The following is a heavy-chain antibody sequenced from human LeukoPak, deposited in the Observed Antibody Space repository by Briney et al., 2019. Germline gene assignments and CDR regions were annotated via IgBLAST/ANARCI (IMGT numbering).Heavy chain of an antibody. CDR2: ICHDGRNK. CDR1: GFTFNKYG. CDR3: ARDRGSDDPIDY. D-gene: IGHD2-15*01. V-gene: IGHV3-33*01. J-gene: IGHJ4*02. Sequence: GGSLRLSCAASGFTFNKYGMHWVRQAPGKGLEWVAVICHDGRNKYYADSVRGRFTISRDNSKNTLYLQMNSLRAENTAVYYCARDRGSDDPIDYWGQGTLVTVSS.